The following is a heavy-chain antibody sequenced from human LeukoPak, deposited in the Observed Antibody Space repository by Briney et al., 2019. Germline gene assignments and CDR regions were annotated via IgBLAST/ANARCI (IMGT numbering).Heavy chain of an antibody. Sequence: ASVKVSCKASGYTFTSNGISWVRQAPGQGLEWMGWISAYNGNTNYAQKLQGRVTMTTDTSTSTAYMELRSLRSDDTAVYYCARVGGEDIVLMVYAIFAFDIWGQGTMVTVSS. J-gene: IGHJ3*02. D-gene: IGHD2-8*01. CDR1: GYTFTSNG. V-gene: IGHV1-18*01. CDR2: ISAYNGNT. CDR3: ARVGGEDIVLMVYAIFAFDI.